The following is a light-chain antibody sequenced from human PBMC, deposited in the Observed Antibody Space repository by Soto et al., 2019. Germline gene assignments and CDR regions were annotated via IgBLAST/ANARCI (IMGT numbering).Light chain of an antibody. J-gene: IGKJ4*01. Sequence: DLQMTQSQSSLSASVGDRVTITCRASQGISNYLAWYQQIPGKVPKLLISAASTLQSGVPSRFSGSGSGTDFTLTISSLQAEDVATYYCQKYTNVPAFGGGTKVEIK. CDR3: QKYTNVPA. CDR2: AAS. CDR1: QGISNY. V-gene: IGKV1-27*01.